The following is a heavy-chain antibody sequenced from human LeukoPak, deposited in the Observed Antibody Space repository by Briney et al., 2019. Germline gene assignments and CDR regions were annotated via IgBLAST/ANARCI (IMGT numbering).Heavy chain of an antibody. CDR2: ISGSGTDI. Sequence: PGGSPRLSCEASGFTLSDPYMSWIRQAPGKGLECLSYISGSGTDINYADSVRGRFTISRDNAKNLLYLQMNDLRVEDTAVYYCAKDHGPPYGEIDYWGQGTLVTVSS. J-gene: IGHJ4*02. CDR1: GFTLSDPY. V-gene: IGHV3-11*04. CDR3: AKDHGPPYGEIDY. D-gene: IGHD4-17*01.